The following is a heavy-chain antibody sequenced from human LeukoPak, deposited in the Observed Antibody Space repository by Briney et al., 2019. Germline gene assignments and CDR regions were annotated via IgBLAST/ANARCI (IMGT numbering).Heavy chain of an antibody. CDR2: LHYGGST. D-gene: IGHD3-3*01. V-gene: IGHV4-39*07. Sequence: SETLSLTCTVSGVSISSSSYYWGWIRQSPGKGLEWIGSLHYGGSTYYNPSLKSRVTISSDTSKNQFSLKVRSVTAADTAVYYCAREKEDYDFWSGYTIWGQGTLVTVSS. CDR3: AREKEDYDFWSGYTI. J-gene: IGHJ4*02. CDR1: GVSISSSSYY.